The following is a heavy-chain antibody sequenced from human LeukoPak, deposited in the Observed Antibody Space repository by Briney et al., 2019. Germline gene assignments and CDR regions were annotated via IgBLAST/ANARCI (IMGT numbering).Heavy chain of an antibody. V-gene: IGHV3-53*01. D-gene: IGHD4-17*01. Sequence: PGGSLRLSCAAPGFTVSSNYMSWVRQAPGKGLEWVSVIYSGGSTYYADSVKGRFTISRDNSKNTLYLQMNSLRAEDTAVYYCARKTTVTKGGAFDIWGQGTMVTVSS. CDR3: ARKTTVTKGGAFDI. J-gene: IGHJ3*02. CDR2: IYSGGST. CDR1: GFTVSSNY.